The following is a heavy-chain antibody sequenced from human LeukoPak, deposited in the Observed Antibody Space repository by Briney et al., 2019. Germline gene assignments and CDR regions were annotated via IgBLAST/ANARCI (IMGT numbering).Heavy chain of an antibody. CDR3: ARDFTGAFDI. CDR1: GFIFSTYD. J-gene: IGHJ3*02. D-gene: IGHD1-14*01. CDR2: VSYDGSNI. Sequence: GGSLRLSCAASGFIFSTYDMHWVRQAPGKGLEWVAVVSYDGSNIYHAASVQGRFTISGDNSKNTLYLQMNSLRAEDTAVYYCARDFTGAFDIWGQGTMVTVSS. V-gene: IGHV3-30*03.